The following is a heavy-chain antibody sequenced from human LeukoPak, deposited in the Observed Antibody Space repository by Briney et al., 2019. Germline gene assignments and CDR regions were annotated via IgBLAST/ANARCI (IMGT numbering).Heavy chain of an antibody. V-gene: IGHV1-24*01. Sequence: ASVKVSCKVSGYTLTELSMHWVRQAPGKGLEWMGGFDPEDGETIYAQKFQGRVTMTEDTSTDTAYMELSSLRSEDTAVYYCATEGYSSGWNYNYYGMDVWGQGTTVTVSS. D-gene: IGHD6-19*01. CDR1: GYTLTELS. CDR3: ATEGYSSGWNYNYYGMDV. J-gene: IGHJ6*02. CDR2: FDPEDGET.